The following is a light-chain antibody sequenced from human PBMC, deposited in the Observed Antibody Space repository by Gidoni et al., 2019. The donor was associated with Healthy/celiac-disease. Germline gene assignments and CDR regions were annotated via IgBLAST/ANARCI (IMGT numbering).Light chain of an antibody. J-gene: IGKJ5*01. V-gene: IGKV3-15*01. Sequence: IVTTPTPSTLSLSPGERATLSCSASQSVSSNLAWYQQKPGQTPRLLIYGASNRATGIPARFSGSGSGTEFTLTINSLRSEDFAVYFCQQYNNWPPKVTFXQXTRLXIK. CDR1: QSVSSN. CDR3: QQYNNWPPKVT. CDR2: GAS.